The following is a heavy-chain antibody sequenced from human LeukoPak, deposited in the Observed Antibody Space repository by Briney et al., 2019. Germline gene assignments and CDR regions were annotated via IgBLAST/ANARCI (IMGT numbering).Heavy chain of an antibody. D-gene: IGHD3-10*01. J-gene: IGHJ6*04. CDR3: GYGSGTNYYYYGMDV. V-gene: IGHV1-69*06. CDR2: IIPIFGTA. Sequence: VASVKVSCKASGGTFSSYAISWVRQAPGQGLEWMGGIIPIFGTANYAQKFQGRVTITAGKSTSTAYMELSSLRSEDTAVYYCGYGSGTNYYYYGMDVWGKGTTVTVSS. CDR1: GGTFSSYA.